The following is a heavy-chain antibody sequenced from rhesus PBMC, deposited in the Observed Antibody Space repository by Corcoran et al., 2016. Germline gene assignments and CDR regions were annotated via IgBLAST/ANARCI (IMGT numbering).Heavy chain of an antibody. CDR1: GASLTGYHN. CDR2: GYGNRAST. D-gene: IGHD2-39*02. CDR3: ARQGYTDHLGGLDS. J-gene: IGHJ6*01. V-gene: IGHV4-143*01. Sequence: QVQLQESGPGLVKPSATLSLTCTVPGASLTGYHNWNGCRQAPGMVLTWIGSGYGNRASTNYNHSLKSRVAISKDTSKNQFSLGLTSVTAADTALYYCARQGYTDHLGGLDSWGQGVVVTVSS.